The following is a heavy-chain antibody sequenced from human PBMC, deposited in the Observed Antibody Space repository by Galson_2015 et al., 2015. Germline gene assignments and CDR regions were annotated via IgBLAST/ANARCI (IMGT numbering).Heavy chain of an antibody. CDR1: GFTFSTYR. CDR3: ARTPYDSSGYVSAFDI. CDR2: VDSGGTGT. J-gene: IGHJ3*02. D-gene: IGHD3-22*01. Sequence: SLRLSCAASGFTFSTYRMYWVRQAPGKGLVWVSHVDSGGTGTSYADSVKGRFTISRDNGKNTLCLQMNSLRDEDTAVYYCARTPYDSSGYVSAFDIWGQGTMVTVSS. V-gene: IGHV3-74*01.